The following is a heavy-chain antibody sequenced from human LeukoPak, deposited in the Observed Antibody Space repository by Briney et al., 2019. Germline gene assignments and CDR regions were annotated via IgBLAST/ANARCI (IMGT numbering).Heavy chain of an antibody. CDR2: ISYDGGNK. Sequence: GGSLRLSCAASGITFSSYGMHWVRQAPGKGVEGVAVISYDGGNKYYADSVKGRFTISRDNSKNMLFLQMDSLKPEDTAVYYCARGSGYSYAFTGRERTKSRLDYWGQGTLVTVSS. J-gene: IGHJ4*02. CDR1: GITFSSYG. V-gene: IGHV3-30*03. D-gene: IGHD5-18*01. CDR3: ARGSGYSYAFTGRERTKSRLDY.